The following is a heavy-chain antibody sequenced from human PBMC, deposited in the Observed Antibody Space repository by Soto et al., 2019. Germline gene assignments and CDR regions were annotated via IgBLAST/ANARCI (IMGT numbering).Heavy chain of an antibody. V-gene: IGHV4-34*01. D-gene: IGHD4-17*01. CDR1: GGSFSDYS. CDR3: ARGLYGEGAFDI. Sequence: QVQLQQWGAGLLKPSETLSLTCAVYGGSFSDYSWSWIRQPPGKGLEWIGEINHSGSTNYNPSLKSRVTISVDTSKNQFSLNLNSVTAADTSITYCARGLYGEGAFDIWGQGTMVTVS. J-gene: IGHJ3*02. CDR2: INHSGST.